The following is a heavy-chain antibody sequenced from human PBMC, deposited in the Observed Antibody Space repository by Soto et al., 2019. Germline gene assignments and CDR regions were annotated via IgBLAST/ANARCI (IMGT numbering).Heavy chain of an antibody. J-gene: IGHJ5*01. Sequence: SETLSLTCTVSGVSIHDSHSFWAWIRQPPGKGLQFIASVYHNGGAHYNSSLKSRVTISVDTANNQVSLRMRSLTAADTAFYYCGRVVEGATRHTDPDSWGQGILVTVSS. CDR1: GVSIHDSHSF. CDR3: GRVVEGATRHTDPDS. D-gene: IGHD2-21*01. V-gene: IGHV4-39*01. CDR2: VYHNGGA.